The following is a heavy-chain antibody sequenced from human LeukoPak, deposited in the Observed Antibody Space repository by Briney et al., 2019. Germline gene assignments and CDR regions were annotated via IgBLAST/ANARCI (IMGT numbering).Heavy chain of an antibody. J-gene: IGHJ4*02. D-gene: IGHD3-22*01. CDR3: ARDLYYDSAVGY. CDR2: IIPIFGIA. V-gene: IGHV1-69*04. CDR1: GGTFSSYA. Sequence: SVKVSCKASGGTFSSYAISWVRQAPGQGLEWMGRIIPIFGIANYAQKFQGRVTMTTDTSTSTAYMELRSLRSDDTAVYYCARDLYYDSAVGYWGQGTLVTVSS.